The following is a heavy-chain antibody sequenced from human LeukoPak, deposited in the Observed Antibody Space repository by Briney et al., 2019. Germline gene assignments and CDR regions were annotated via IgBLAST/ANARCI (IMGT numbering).Heavy chain of an antibody. CDR2: IYTSGST. CDR3: ARSGSYYWFDP. J-gene: IGHJ5*02. CDR1: GGSISSYY. V-gene: IGHV4-4*07. Sequence: SETLSLTCTVSGGSISSYYWSWVRQPAGKGLEWIGRIYTSGSTNYNPSLKSRVTISVDTSKNQFSLKLSSVTAADTAVFYCARSGSYYWFDPWGQGTLVTVSS. D-gene: IGHD1-26*01.